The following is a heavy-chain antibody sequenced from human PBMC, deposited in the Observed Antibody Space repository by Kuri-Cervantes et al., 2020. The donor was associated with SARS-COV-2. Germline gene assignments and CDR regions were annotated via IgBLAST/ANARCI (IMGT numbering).Heavy chain of an antibody. V-gene: IGHV3-23*01. D-gene: IGHD1-26*01. Sequence: GGSLSLTCAASGFTFSSYAMSWVRQAPGKGLEWVSAISGSGGSTYYADSVKGRFTTSRDNSMNTLYLQMNSLRAEDTAVYYCAKGGGSYLGWFDPWGQGTLVTVSS. CDR2: ISGSGGST. CDR3: AKGGGSYLGWFDP. J-gene: IGHJ5*02. CDR1: GFTFSSYA.